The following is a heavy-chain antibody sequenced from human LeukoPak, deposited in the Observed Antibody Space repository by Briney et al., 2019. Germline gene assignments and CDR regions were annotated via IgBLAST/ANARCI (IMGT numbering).Heavy chain of an antibody. CDR1: GGSFSGYY. J-gene: IGHJ4*02. V-gene: IGHV4-34*01. Sequence: SETLSLTCAVYGGSFSGYYWSWIRQPPGKGLEWIGEINHSGSTNYNPSLKSRVTISVDTSKNQFSLKLSSVTAADTAVYYCARDEYGDGWFDYRGQGTLVTVSS. CDR3: ARDEYGDGWFDY. CDR2: INHSGST. D-gene: IGHD4-17*01.